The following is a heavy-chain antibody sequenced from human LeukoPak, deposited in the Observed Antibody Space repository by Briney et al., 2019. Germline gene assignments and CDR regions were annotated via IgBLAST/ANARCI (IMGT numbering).Heavy chain of an antibody. Sequence: SETLSLTRAVYGGSFSGYYWSWIRQPPGKGLEWIGEINHSGSTNYNPSLKSRVTISVDTSKNQFSLKLSSVTAADTAVYYCARGDIAVARFDYWGQGTLVTVSS. J-gene: IGHJ4*02. V-gene: IGHV4-34*01. CDR1: GGSFSGYY. CDR2: INHSGST. D-gene: IGHD6-19*01. CDR3: ARGDIAVARFDY.